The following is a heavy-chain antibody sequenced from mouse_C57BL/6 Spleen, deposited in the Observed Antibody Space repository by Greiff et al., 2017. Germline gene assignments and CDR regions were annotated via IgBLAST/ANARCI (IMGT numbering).Heavy chain of an antibody. CDR3: ASRTAQATRDY. D-gene: IGHD3-2*02. CDR2: IYPSDSET. J-gene: IGHJ2*01. CDR1: GYTFTSYW. Sequence: VQLQQSGAELVRPGSSVKLSCKASGYTFTSYWMDWVKQRPGQGLEWIGNIYPSDSETHYNQKFKDKATLTVDKSSSTAYVQLSSLTSEDSAVYYCASRTAQATRDYWGQGTTLTVSS. V-gene: IGHV1-61*01.